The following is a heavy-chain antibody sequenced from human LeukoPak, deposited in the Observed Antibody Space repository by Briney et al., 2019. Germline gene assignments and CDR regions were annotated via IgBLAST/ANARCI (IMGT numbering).Heavy chain of an antibody. V-gene: IGHV3-66*01. CDR3: ARKIGIAVAGTAFDY. Sequence: GGSLRLSCAASGFTVSSNYMSWVRQAPGKGLEWVSVIYSGGSTYYADSVKGRFTISRDNSKNTLYLQMNSLRAEDTAVYYCARKIGIAVAGTAFDYWGQGTLVTVSS. J-gene: IGHJ4*02. D-gene: IGHD6-19*01. CDR2: IYSGGST. CDR1: GFTVSSNY.